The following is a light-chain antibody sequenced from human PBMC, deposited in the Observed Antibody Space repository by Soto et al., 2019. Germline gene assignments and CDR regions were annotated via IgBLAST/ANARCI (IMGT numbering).Light chain of an antibody. CDR3: ASYESKTSYV. CDR2: EVS. CDR1: SNDVGSYKY. V-gene: IGLV2-8*01. J-gene: IGLJ1*01. Sequence: LTQPPSASGSPGQSVTISCPGTSNDVGSYKYVSWYQQHPGKAPRLMIYEVSKRPSGVPDRFSGSKSGNTASLTVSGLQAEDEAAYYCASYESKTSYVFGSGTKVTVL.